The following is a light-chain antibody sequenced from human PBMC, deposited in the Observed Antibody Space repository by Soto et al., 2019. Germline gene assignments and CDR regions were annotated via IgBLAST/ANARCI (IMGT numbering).Light chain of an antibody. CDR2: KTS. J-gene: IGKJ3*01. Sequence: DIQVTQSPSTLSASVGDRVTITCRASQSISTWLAWYQQKPGKVPNLLIYKTSSLQTAVPSRFSGSGSGTEFTLTISSLQPDDFATYYCQQYSSYPYTFGPGTKVEIK. CDR3: QQYSSYPYT. V-gene: IGKV1-5*03. CDR1: QSISTW.